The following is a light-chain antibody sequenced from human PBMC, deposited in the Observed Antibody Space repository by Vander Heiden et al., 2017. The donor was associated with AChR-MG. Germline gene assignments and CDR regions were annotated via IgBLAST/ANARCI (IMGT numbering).Light chain of an antibody. J-gene: IGLJ3*02. V-gene: IGLV1-40*01. CDR3: QSYDSSLSRV. Sequence: QSVLTQLPSVSGAPGPRVTISCTGSSSNRGAGYDVHWYQQLPGTAPKLLIYGNSNRPSGVPDRFSGSKSGTSASLAITGLQAEDEADYYCQSYDSSLSRVFGGGTKLTVL. CDR1: SSNRGAGYD. CDR2: GNS.